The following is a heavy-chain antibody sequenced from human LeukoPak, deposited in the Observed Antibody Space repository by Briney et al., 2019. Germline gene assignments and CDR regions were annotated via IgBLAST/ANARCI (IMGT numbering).Heavy chain of an antibody. D-gene: IGHD6-19*01. CDR3: ARFAVHRRLAVAGQFGLDY. CDR1: GYTFTSYD. CDR2: MNPNSGNT. V-gene: IGHV1-8*03. J-gene: IGHJ4*02. Sequence: GASVKVSCKASGYTFTSYDINWVRQATGQGREWMGWMNPNSGNTGYAQKFQGRVTITRNTSISTAYMELSSLRYEDTAVYYCARFAVHRRLAVAGQFGLDYWGQGTLVTVSS.